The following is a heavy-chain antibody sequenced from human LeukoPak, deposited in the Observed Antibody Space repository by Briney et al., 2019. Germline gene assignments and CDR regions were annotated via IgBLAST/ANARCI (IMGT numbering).Heavy chain of an antibody. CDR1: ADPISRYY. J-gene: IGHJ6*02. Sequence: SKTLSLTCTVSADPISRYYWSWIREPPRKGLECICYIYYTGRTNYSASSKSRVSISVDTSKNQSSLKLISVTAADSAVYYCAGLSLYGRFYCGMDVWGQGTTVTVSS. V-gene: IGHV4-59*01. CDR2: IYYTGRT. CDR3: AGLSLYGRFYCGMDV. D-gene: IGHD4-17*01.